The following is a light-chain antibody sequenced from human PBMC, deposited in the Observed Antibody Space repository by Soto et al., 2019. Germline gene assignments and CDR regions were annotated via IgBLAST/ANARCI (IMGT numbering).Light chain of an antibody. V-gene: IGKV4-1*01. CDR3: QQYYSTPPT. Sequence: IVMTQSPDSLAVSLGERATINCKSSQSVLYSSNNKNYLAWYQQKPGQPPKLLIYWASTRESGVPDRFSGSGSGTDFTLTISSLQAEDVAVYYCQQYYSTPPTFGQGTKVDIK. CDR2: WAS. CDR1: QSVLYSSNNKNY. J-gene: IGKJ1*01.